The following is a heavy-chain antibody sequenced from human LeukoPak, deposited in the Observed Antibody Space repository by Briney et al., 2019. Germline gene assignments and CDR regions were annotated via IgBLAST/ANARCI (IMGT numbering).Heavy chain of an antibody. CDR3: ARGGWGTYYYYYMDV. CDR1: GFTFRSYW. J-gene: IGHJ6*03. D-gene: IGHD3-16*01. V-gene: IGHV3-74*01. Sequence: PGGSLRLSCAASGFTFRSYWMHWVRQAPGKGLVWVSRINSDGSSTSYADSVKGRFTISRDNAKNTPYLQMNSLRAEDTAVYYCARGGWGTYYYYYMDVWGKGTTVTVSS. CDR2: INSDGSST.